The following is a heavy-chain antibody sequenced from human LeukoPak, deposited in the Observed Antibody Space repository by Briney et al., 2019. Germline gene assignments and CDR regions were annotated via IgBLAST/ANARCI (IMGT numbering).Heavy chain of an antibody. CDR2: ISYDGSNK. J-gene: IGHJ4*02. Sequence: GGSLRLSCAASGFTFSSYAMHWVRQAPGKGLEWVAVISYDGSNKYYADSVKGRFTISRDNSKNTLYLQMNSLRAEDTAVYYCTDRDYWGQGTLVTVSS. V-gene: IGHV3-30*04. CDR1: GFTFSSYA. CDR3: TDRDY.